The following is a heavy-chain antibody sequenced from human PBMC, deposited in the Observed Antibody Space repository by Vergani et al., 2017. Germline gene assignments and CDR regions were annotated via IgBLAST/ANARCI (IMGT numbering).Heavy chain of an antibody. J-gene: IGHJ4*02. CDR3: ARDRTGSGSQELLY. D-gene: IGHD3-10*01. CDR2: IYRGGST. V-gene: IGHV3-NL1*01. CDR1: GFTFSSYG. Sequence: QVQLVESGGGVVQPGRSLRLSCAASGFTFSSYGMHWVRQAPGKGLEWVAVIYRGGSTYYADSVKGRFTISRDNSKNTLYLQMNSLRAEDTAVYYCARDRTGSGSQELLYWGQGTLVTVSS.